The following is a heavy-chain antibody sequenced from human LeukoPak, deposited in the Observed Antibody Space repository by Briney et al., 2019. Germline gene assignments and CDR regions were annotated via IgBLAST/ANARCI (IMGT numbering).Heavy chain of an antibody. CDR1: GFTFSSYA. CDR2: ISGSGGST. CDR3: AKSCKTVVVVAAADY. D-gene: IGHD2-15*01. V-gene: IGHV3-23*01. Sequence: GGSLRLSCAASGFTFSSYAMSWVRQAPGKGLEWVSAISGSGGSTYYADSVKGRFTISRDNSKNTPYLQMNSLRAEDTAVYYCAKSCKTVVVVAAADYWGQGTLVTVSS. J-gene: IGHJ4*02.